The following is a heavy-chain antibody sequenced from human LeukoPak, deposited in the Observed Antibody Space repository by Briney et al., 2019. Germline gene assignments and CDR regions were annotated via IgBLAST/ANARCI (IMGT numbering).Heavy chain of an antibody. CDR3: AKDDTSGYYPPSSDY. D-gene: IGHD3-22*01. Sequence: PGGSLRLSCAASGFTFSDYYMSWIRQAPGKGLEWVSSTSGRGDNTYYADSVKGRFTISRDNSKRTLYLQMNSLRVEDTAVYYCAKDDTSGYYPPSSDYWGQGTLVTVSS. V-gene: IGHV3-23*01. CDR2: TSGRGDNT. CDR1: GFTFSDYY. J-gene: IGHJ4*02.